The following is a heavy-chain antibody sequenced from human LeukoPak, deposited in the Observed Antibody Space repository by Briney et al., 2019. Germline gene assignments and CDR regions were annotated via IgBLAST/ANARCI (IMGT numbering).Heavy chain of an antibody. V-gene: IGHV3-7*03. D-gene: IGHD1-26*01. CDR1: GFTFSSYW. J-gene: IGHJ4*02. Sequence: GSLRLSCAASGFTFSSYWMSWVRQAPGKGLEWVANINKDGGEKYYVDSVKGRFTISRDNAKNSLYLQMNSLRADDTAVYYCVKDSPPRYSGSPPAYWGQGTLVTVSS. CDR2: INKDGGEK. CDR3: VKDSPPRYSGSPPAY.